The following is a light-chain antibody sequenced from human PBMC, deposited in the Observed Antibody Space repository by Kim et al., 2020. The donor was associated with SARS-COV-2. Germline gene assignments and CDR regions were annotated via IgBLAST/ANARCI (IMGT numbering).Light chain of an antibody. CDR1: KLGEKY. Sequence: VSPGQTASITCSGDKLGEKYACWYQQKPGQSPVLVIYQDSKRPSGIPERFSGSNSGNTATLTISGTQAMDEADYYCQAWDSSILYVFGTGTKVTVL. J-gene: IGLJ1*01. CDR2: QDS. V-gene: IGLV3-1*01. CDR3: QAWDSSILYV.